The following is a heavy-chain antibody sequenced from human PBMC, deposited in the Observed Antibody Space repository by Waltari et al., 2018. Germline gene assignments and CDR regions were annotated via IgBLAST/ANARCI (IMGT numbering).Heavy chain of an antibody. J-gene: IGHJ4*02. Sequence: QVQLQQWGAGLLKPSETLSLTCAVYGGSFSGYYWSWIRQPPGKGLEWIAEINHSGSTNYNPSLKSRVTISVDTSKNQFSLKLSSVTAADTAVYYCARHRYSVVVPAAFDYWGQGTLVTVSS. CDR2: INHSGST. D-gene: IGHD2-2*01. CDR3: ARHRYSVVVPAAFDY. CDR1: GGSFSGYY. V-gene: IGHV4-34*01.